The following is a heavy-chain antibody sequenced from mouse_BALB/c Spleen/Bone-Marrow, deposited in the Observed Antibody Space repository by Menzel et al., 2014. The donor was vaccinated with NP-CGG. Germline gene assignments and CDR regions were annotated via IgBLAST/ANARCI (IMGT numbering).Heavy chain of an antibody. CDR3: ASKTGTGYWYFDV. D-gene: IGHD4-1*01. J-gene: IGHJ1*01. V-gene: IGHV5-9-4*01. CDR2: ISSGGSYT. Sequence: EVKLVESGGGLVKPGGSLKLSCAASEFTFSSYAVSWVRQSPEKRLEWVAEISSGGSYTYYPDTVTGRFTISRDNAKNTLYLEMSSLRSEDTAMYYCASKTGTGYWYFDVWGAGTTVTVSS. CDR1: EFTFSSYA.